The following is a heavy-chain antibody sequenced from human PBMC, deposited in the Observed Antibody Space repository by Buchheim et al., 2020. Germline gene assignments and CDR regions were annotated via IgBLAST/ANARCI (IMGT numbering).Heavy chain of an antibody. CDR2: FYYSGST. D-gene: IGHD2-15*01. V-gene: IGHV4-59*08. Sequence: QVQLQESGPGLVKPSETLSLTCTVSGGSVKSFYWSWIRQPPGKGLEWMGYFYYSGSTNYNPSLKSRITISVDTSKKQILLNLTSVTAADTAVYYCARQTRSQGWNYWGQGAL. CDR1: GGSVKSFY. CDR3: ARQTRSQGWNY. J-gene: IGHJ4*02.